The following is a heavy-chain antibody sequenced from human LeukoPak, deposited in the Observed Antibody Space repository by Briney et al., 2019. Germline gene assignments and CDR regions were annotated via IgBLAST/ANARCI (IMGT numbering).Heavy chain of an antibody. Sequence: SETLSLTCTVSGGSISSYYWSWIRQPPGKGLEWIGEINHSGSTNYNPSLKSRVTISVDTSKNQFSLKLSSVTAADTAVYYCARLFMTTGALDYWGQGTLVTVSS. J-gene: IGHJ4*02. CDR3: ARLFMTTGALDY. CDR2: INHSGST. CDR1: GGSISSYY. D-gene: IGHD4-4*01. V-gene: IGHV4-34*01.